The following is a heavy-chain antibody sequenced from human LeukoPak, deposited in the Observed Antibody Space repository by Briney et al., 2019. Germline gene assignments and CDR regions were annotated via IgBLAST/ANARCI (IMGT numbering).Heavy chain of an antibody. D-gene: IGHD5-18*01. J-gene: IGHJ6*03. CDR3: ARRDTHDYHHYYMDV. Sequence: GASVKVSCKASGYTFTGYYMHWVRQAPGQGLEWMGWINPNSGGTNYAQKFQGRVTMTRDTSISTAYMELSRLRSDDTAVYYCARRDTHDYHHYYMDVWGKGTTVTVSS. CDR2: INPNSGGT. V-gene: IGHV1-2*02. CDR1: GYTFTGYY.